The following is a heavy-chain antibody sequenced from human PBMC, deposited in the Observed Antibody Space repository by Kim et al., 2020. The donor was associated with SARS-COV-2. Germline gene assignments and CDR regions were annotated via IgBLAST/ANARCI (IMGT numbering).Heavy chain of an antibody. J-gene: IGHJ6*02. CDR1: GGSFSGYY. V-gene: IGHV4-34*01. Sequence: SETLSLTCAVYGGSFSGYYWSWIRQPPGKGLEWIGEINHSGSTNYNPSLKSRVTISVDTSKNQFSLKLSSVTAADTAVYYCARGRKLWAAGSHYYYYGMDFWGQGTTVTVSS. D-gene: IGHD6-13*01. CDR2: INHSGST. CDR3: ARGRKLWAAGSHYYYYGMDF.